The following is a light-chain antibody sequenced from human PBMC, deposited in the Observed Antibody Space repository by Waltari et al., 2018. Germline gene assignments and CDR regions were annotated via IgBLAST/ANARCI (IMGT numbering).Light chain of an antibody. J-gene: IGLJ1*01. Sequence: QSALTQPRSVSGSPGQSVTISCTGTSSDVGNYNYVSWYQQHPGKAPKVIIYDVYKRPSGGPDRFSCSKSGTTTSLTISALQAENGADYYCCSYADTSTYVFGTGTQVLVL. V-gene: IGLV2-11*01. CDR3: CSYADTSTYV. CDR2: DVY. CDR1: SSDVGNYNY.